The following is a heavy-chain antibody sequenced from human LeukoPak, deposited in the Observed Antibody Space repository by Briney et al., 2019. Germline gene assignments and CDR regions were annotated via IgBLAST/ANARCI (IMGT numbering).Heavy chain of an antibody. CDR1: GGSISSGGYC. V-gene: IGHV4-31*03. Sequence: SETLSLTCTVSGGSISSGGYCWSWIRQHPGKGLEWIGYIYYSGSTYYNPSLKSRVTISVDTSKNQFSLKLSSVTAADTAAYYCARGRSVAADAFDIWGQGTMVTVSS. CDR2: IYYSGST. CDR3: ARGRSVAADAFDI. J-gene: IGHJ3*02.